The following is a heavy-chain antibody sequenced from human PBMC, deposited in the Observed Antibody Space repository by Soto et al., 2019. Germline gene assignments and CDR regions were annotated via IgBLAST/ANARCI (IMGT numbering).Heavy chain of an antibody. CDR3: ARDLRLMVYDFLP. CDR2: ISYDGSNK. CDR1: GFTFSSYA. J-gene: IGHJ4*02. Sequence: QVQLVESGGGVVQPGRSLRLSCAASGFTFSSYAMHWVRQAPGKGLEWVAVISYDGSNKYYADSVKGRFTISRDNSKNTLYLQMNSLRAEDTAVYYCARDLRLMVYDFLPGGQGTLVTVSS. D-gene: IGHD2-8*01. V-gene: IGHV3-30-3*01.